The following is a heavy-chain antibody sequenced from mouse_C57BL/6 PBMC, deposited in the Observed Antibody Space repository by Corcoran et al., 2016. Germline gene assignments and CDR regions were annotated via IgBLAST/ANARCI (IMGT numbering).Heavy chain of an antibody. D-gene: IGHD2-5*01. V-gene: IGHV9-3*01. Sequence: QIQLVQSGPELKKPGETVKISCKASGYTFTTYGMSWVKQAPGKGLKWMGWINTYSGVPTSADDFKGRFAFSLETSASTAFLQINNLENEDPATYFCARDSNWYSDVWGTGTTVTVSS. CDR2: INTYSGVP. J-gene: IGHJ1*03. CDR1: GYTFTTYG. CDR3: ARDSNWYSDV.